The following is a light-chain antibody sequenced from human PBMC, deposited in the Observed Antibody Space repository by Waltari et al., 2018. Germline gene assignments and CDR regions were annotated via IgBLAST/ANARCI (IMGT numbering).Light chain of an antibody. J-gene: IGKJ1*01. CDR2: GAS. CDR1: QTISSY. CDR3: QQNYNTWT. V-gene: IGKV1-39*01. Sequence: DIQMTQSPSSLSASVGDRITITCRASQTISSYLNWYQQKPGKAPKLLIYGASTLQSGVPSRFSGSGSETDFTLTISNLQPEDLATYYCQQNYNTWTFGQGTKVEIK.